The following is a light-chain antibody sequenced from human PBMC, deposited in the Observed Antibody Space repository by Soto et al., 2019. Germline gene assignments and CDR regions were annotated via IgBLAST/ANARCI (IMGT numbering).Light chain of an antibody. CDR3: QQYGSSPVT. CDR2: DAS. CDR1: QSVSTY. J-gene: IGKJ4*01. V-gene: IGKV3-20*01. Sequence: EIVLTQSPATLSLSPGERATLSCRASQSVSTYLAWYQQKAGRPPRLLIYDASSRATGIPDRFSGSGSGTDFTLTISRLEPEDFAVYYCQQYGSSPVTFGGGTKVDIK.